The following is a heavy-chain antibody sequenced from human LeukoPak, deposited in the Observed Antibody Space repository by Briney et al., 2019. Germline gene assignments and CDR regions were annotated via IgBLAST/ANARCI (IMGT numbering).Heavy chain of an antibody. D-gene: IGHD6-19*01. CDR1: GYTFTSYY. CDR2: INPSGGST. Sequence: ASVKVSCKASGYTFTSYYMHWVRQAPGQGLEWMGIINPSGGSTSYAQEFQGRVTMTRDTSTSTVYMELSSLRSEDTAVYYCARDFKKGAVAATIAGYWGQGTLVTVSS. V-gene: IGHV1-46*01. CDR3: ARDFKKGAVAATIAGY. J-gene: IGHJ4*02.